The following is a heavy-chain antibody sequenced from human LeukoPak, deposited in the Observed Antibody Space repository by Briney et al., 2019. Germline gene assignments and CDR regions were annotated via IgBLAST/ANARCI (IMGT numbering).Heavy chain of an antibody. D-gene: IGHD6-13*01. CDR3: AREQQLVFYGSWFDP. J-gene: IGHJ5*02. CDR1: GGSFSGYY. Sequence: PSETLSLTCAVYGGSFSGYYWSWIRQPPGKGLEWIGEINHSGSTNYNPSLKSRVTISVDTSKNQFSLKLSSVTAADTAVYYCAREQQLVFYGSWFDPWGQGTLVTVSS. CDR2: INHSGST. V-gene: IGHV4-34*01.